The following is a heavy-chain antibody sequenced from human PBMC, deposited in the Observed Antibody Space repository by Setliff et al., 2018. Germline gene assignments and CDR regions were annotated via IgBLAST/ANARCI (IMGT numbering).Heavy chain of an antibody. D-gene: IGHD1-26*01. J-gene: IGHJ4*02. CDR1: GFTFNEHA. Sequence: PGGSLRLSCVASGFTFNEHAMHWVRQAPGKGLEWVSSISGNSGKVGYADSVKDRFTISRDNAKNSLYLQMNSLRTEDMALYYCVRGGSIDYWGQGTLVTVSS. V-gene: IGHV3-9*03. CDR2: ISGNSGKV. CDR3: VRGGSIDY.